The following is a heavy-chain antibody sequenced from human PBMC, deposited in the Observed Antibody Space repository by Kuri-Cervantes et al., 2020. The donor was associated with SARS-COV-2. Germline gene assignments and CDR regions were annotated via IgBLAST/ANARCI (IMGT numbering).Heavy chain of an antibody. Sequence: GGSLRLSCAASGFTFSSYSMDWVRQAPGKGLEWVSGISWNSGSIGYADSVKGRFTISRDNAKNSLYLQMNSLRAEDTAVYYCARHYLVVVTAIAHDAFDIWGQGTMVTVSS. D-gene: IGHD2-21*02. J-gene: IGHJ3*02. CDR2: ISWNSGSI. V-gene: IGHV3-48*01. CDR1: GFTFSSYS. CDR3: ARHYLVVVTAIAHDAFDI.